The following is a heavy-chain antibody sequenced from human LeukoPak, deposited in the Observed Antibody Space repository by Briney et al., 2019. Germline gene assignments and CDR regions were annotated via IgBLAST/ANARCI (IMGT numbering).Heavy chain of an antibody. CDR3: ARGERYGFD. Sequence: ASVKVSCKASGYTFTSYGISWVRQAPGQGLEWMGWISAYNGNTNYAQKFQGRVTITADKSTSTAYMELSSLRSEDTAVYYCARGERYGFDWGQETLVTVSS. CDR1: GYTFTSYG. D-gene: IGHD3-10*01. J-gene: IGHJ4*02. CDR2: ISAYNGNT. V-gene: IGHV1-18*01.